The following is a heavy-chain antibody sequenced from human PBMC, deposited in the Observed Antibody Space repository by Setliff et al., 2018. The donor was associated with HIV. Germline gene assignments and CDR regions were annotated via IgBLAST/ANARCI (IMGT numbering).Heavy chain of an antibody. CDR3: ARGRIGTARGWFDP. CDR2: ISHTGNT. Sequence: KTSETLSLTCAVYGESFSDYYWNWIRQPPGKGLEWIGEISHTGNTNYNPSLKGRVTISVDTSNNQFSLQLTSVTAADTAVCYCARGRIGTARGWFDPWGQGTPVTVSS. V-gene: IGHV4-34*01. J-gene: IGHJ5*02. D-gene: IGHD1-1*01. CDR1: GESFSDYY.